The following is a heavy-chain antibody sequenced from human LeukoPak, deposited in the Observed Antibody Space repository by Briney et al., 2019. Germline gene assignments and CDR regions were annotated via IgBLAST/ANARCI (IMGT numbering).Heavy chain of an antibody. D-gene: IGHD3-10*01. CDR3: ASSPPSLLWFGEKNYFDY. V-gene: IGHV3-23*01. CDR1: GFTFNTYA. CDR2: ISDSGGSA. Sequence: GGSLRLSCAASGFTFNTYAMSWVRQAPGKGLEWVSAISDSGGSAYYADSVKGRFTISRDNAKNSLYLQMNSLRAEDTAVYYCASSPPSLLWFGEKNYFDYWGQGTLVTVSS. J-gene: IGHJ4*02.